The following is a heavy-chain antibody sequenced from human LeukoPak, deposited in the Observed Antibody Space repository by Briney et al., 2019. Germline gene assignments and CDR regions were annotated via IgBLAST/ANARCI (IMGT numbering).Heavy chain of an antibody. CDR3: ARHFCSSTSCSN. CDR2: LSGSSSVI. CDR1: GFTFSTYA. V-gene: IGHV3-48*01. D-gene: IGHD2-2*01. Sequence: GGSLRLSCAASGFTFSTYAMDWVRQAPGKGLEWVSYLSGSSSVIYHADSVKGRFTISRDNAKNSLYLQMNSLRAEDTAVYYCARHFCSSTSCSNWGQGTLVTVSS. J-gene: IGHJ4*02.